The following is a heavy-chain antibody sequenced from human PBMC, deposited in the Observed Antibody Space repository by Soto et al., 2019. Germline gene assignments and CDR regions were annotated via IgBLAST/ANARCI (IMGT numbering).Heavy chain of an antibody. CDR3: ARDAPAIPAAMGEGWFDP. V-gene: IGHV1-18*01. CDR1: GYTFTSYG. CDR2: ISAYNGNT. J-gene: IGHJ5*02. Sequence: QVQLVQSGAEVKKPGASVKVSCKASGYTFTSYGISWVRQAPGQGLEWMGWISAYNGNTNYAQKLQGRVTMTTDTSTSTAYMELRTLRSDDTAVYYCARDAPAIPAAMGEGWFDPWGQGTLVTVSS. D-gene: IGHD2-2*01.